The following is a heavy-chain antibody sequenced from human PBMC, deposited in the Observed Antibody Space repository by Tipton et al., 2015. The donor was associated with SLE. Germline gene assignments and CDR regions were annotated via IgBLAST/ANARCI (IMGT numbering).Heavy chain of an antibody. CDR3: SSRGGIRPMDV. V-gene: IGHV4-59*11. D-gene: IGHD6-13*01. CDR1: GGSISSHY. J-gene: IGHJ6*03. CDR2: IYYSGST. Sequence: TLSLTCTVSGGSISSHYWSWIRQPPGKGLEWIGYIYYSGSTYYNPSLKSRVTISVDTSKNQFSLKLSSVTAADTAVYYCSSRGGIRPMDVWGKGTTVTVSS.